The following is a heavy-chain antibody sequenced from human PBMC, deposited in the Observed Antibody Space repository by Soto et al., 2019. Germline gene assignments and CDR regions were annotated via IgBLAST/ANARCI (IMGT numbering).Heavy chain of an antibody. CDR1: GGSISSHY. J-gene: IGHJ6*02. CDR2: IYYRGNT. V-gene: IGHV4-59*11. CDR3: ARIHFGDEPSYYYYGMDV. D-gene: IGHD4-17*01. Sequence: QVQLQESGPGLVKPSETLSLTCTVSGGSISSHYWSWVRQAPGKGLEWIGCIYYRGNTFYNPSLKSRGTISVDTSNNQFSLKLDSVTTADTAVYYCARIHFGDEPSYYYYGMDVWGQGTTVTVSS.